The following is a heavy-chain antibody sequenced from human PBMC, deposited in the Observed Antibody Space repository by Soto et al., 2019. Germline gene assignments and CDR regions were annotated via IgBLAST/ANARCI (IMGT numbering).Heavy chain of an antibody. CDR3: ARDPRIAVAGTGDYFDY. Sequence: QVQLVQSGAEVKKPGASVKVSCKASGYTFTSYGISWVRQAPGQGLEWMGWISAYNGNTNYVQKLQGRVTMTTDTSTSTAYMELRSLRSDDTAVYYCARDPRIAVAGTGDYFDYWGQGTLVTVSS. V-gene: IGHV1-18*04. D-gene: IGHD6-19*01. CDR1: GYTFTSYG. CDR2: ISAYNGNT. J-gene: IGHJ4*02.